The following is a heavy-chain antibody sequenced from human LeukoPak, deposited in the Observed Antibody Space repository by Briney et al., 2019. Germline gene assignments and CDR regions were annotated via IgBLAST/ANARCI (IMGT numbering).Heavy chain of an antibody. CDR2: IGSSGGSR. J-gene: IGHJ4*02. CDR3: ARDRRSVIAAAVY. Sequence: GGSLRLSCAASGFTFSSYEMDWVRRAPGKGLEWVSYIGSSGGSRYYADSVKGRFTSSRDNAKNSLYLQMNSLRADDTAVYYCARDRRSVIAAAVYWGQGTLVTVSS. D-gene: IGHD6-25*01. V-gene: IGHV3-48*03. CDR1: GFTFSSYE.